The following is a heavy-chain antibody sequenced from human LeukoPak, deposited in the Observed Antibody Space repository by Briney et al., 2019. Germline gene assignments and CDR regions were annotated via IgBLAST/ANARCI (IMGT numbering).Heavy chain of an antibody. CDR2: ISSSTI. D-gene: IGHD4-23*01. Sequence: GGSLRLSCAASGFTFSSYSMNWVRQAPGKGLEWVSYISSSTIYYADSVKGRFTISRDNAKNSLYLQMNSLRDEDTAVYYCARDPTTVVTPEYFDYWGQGTLVTVSS. CDR1: GFTFSSYS. V-gene: IGHV3-48*02. CDR3: ARDPTTVVTPEYFDY. J-gene: IGHJ4*02.